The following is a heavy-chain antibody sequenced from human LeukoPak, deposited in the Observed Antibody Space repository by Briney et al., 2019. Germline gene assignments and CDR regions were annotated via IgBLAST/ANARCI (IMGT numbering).Heavy chain of an antibody. Sequence: SETLSLTCAVYGGSFSGYYWSWIRQPPGKGLEWIGEINHSGSTNYNPSLKSRVTISVDTSKNQFSLKLSSVTAADTAVYYCARGHPLGYCSSTSCWTFDPWGQGTLVTVS. CDR2: INHSGST. J-gene: IGHJ5*02. CDR3: ARGHPLGYCSSTSCWTFDP. V-gene: IGHV4-34*01. CDR1: GGSFSGYY. D-gene: IGHD2-2*01.